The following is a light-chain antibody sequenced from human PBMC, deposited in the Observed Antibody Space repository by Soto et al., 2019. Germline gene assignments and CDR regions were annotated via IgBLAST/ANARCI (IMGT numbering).Light chain of an antibody. CDR3: QQYSDYPLT. Sequence: DIQMTQSSSTLSASVGDRVTITCRASQSVSSWLAWYQQKPGKAPKLLIYGASSLESGVPSSFSGNGSGTEFTLTISSLQTDDFATYYCQQYSDYPLTFGGGTKV. J-gene: IGKJ4*01. V-gene: IGKV1-5*01. CDR1: QSVSSW. CDR2: GAS.